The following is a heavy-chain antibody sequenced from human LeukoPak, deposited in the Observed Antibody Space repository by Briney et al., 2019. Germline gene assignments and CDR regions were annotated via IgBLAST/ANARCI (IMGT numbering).Heavy chain of an antibody. D-gene: IGHD5-12*01. CDR2: IYYSGST. V-gene: IGHV4-59*01. Sequence: PSETLSLTCTVSGGSISSYYWSWIRQPPGKGLAWIGYIYYSGSTNYNPSLKSRVTISVDTSKNQFSLKLSSVTAADTAVYYCARGRLNVATTYYYYYGMDVWGQGTTVTVSS. J-gene: IGHJ6*02. CDR1: GGSISSYY. CDR3: ARGRLNVATTYYYYYGMDV.